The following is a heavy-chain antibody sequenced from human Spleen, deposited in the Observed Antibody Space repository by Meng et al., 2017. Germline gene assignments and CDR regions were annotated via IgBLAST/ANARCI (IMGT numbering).Heavy chain of an antibody. D-gene: IGHD6-13*01. V-gene: IGHV1-2*06. J-gene: IGHJ4*02. CDR1: GYTFPDYW. CDR2: INPKSGDT. CDR3: ARDEDKSAAGKLFGDY. Sequence: ASVKVSCKASGYTFPDYWLHWVRRAPGQGLEWMGRINPKSGDTHYAQRFQGRVTMTRDTSLSTAYMELSRLTSDDTAMYYCARDEDKSAAGKLFGDYWGQGTLVTVSS.